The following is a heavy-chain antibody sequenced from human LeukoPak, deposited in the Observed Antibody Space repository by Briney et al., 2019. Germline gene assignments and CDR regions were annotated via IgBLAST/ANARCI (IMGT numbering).Heavy chain of an antibody. CDR2: ITSSGNTI. J-gene: IGHJ6*03. CDR3: ARVSITGYYYYMDV. Sequence: GGSLRLSCAASGFTFNSYSMCWVRQAPGKGLEWLSYITSSGNTIYYTDSVKGRFTISRDNAQNSLYLQMNSLRAEDTAVYYCARVSITGYYYYMDVWGKGTTVTVSS. D-gene: IGHD3-16*01. CDR1: GFTFNSYS. V-gene: IGHV3-48*01.